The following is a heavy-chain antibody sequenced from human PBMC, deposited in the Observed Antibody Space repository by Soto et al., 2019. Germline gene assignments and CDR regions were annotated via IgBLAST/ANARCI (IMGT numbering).Heavy chain of an antibody. J-gene: IGHJ4*02. CDR3: ARALPPGYYYDSSGYYPDS. CDR2: IIPIFGTA. V-gene: IGHV1-69*13. CDR1: GGTFSSYA. D-gene: IGHD3-22*01. Sequence: ASVKVSCKASGGTFSSYAISWVRQAPGQGLEWMGGIIPIFGTANYAQKFQGRVTITADESTSTAYMELSSLRSEDTAVYYCARALPPGYYYDSSGYYPDSWGRGTRLTVSS.